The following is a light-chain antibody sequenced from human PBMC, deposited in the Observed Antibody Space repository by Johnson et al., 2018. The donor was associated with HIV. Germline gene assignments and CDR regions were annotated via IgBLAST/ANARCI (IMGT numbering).Light chain of an antibody. V-gene: IGLV1-51*02. CDR2: ETT. CDR3: GTWDSGLSAGV. CDR1: SSNIGNNY. J-gene: IGLJ1*01. Sequence: QSVLTQPPSVSAAPGQKVTISCSGSSSNIGNNYVSWYQQLPGTAPKLLIYETTKRPSGIPDRFSGSRSGTSATLGITGLQTGDEADYYCGTWDSGLSAGVFGTGTKVTVL.